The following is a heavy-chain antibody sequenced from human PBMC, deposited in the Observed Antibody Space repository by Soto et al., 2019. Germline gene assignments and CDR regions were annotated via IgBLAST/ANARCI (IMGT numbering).Heavy chain of an antibody. CDR3: ARDQLARDYYYYGMDV. Sequence: PSETLSLTCTVSGGSISSGDYYWSWIRQPPGKGLEWIGYIYYSGSTYYNPSLKNRVTISVDTSKKQFSLKLSSVTAADTAVYYCARDQLARDYYYYGMDVWGQGTTVTVSS. V-gene: IGHV4-30-4*01. CDR1: GGSISSGDYY. D-gene: IGHD6-6*01. J-gene: IGHJ6*02. CDR2: IYYSGST.